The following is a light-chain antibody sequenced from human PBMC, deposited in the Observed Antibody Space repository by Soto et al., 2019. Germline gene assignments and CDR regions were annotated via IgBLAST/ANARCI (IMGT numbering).Light chain of an antibody. Sequence: DIRMTQSPSSLSVSVGDGVTITCRASETINNYLNWYQQKPGRAPKLLSHAASTLQSGVPSRFSGSGSGTDFTLTISSLQPEDFATYSCQQSYTTPWTFGLGTKVDIK. J-gene: IGKJ1*01. CDR1: ETINNY. CDR3: QQSYTTPWT. V-gene: IGKV1-39*01. CDR2: AAS.